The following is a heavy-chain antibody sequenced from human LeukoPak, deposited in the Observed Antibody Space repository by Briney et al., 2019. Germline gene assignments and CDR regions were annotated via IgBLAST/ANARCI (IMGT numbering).Heavy chain of an antibody. V-gene: IGHV4-34*01. CDR1: GGSFSAYY. D-gene: IGHD5-18*01. CDR2: INHSGSS. CDR3: APRGDIEHSYVYGKWFDP. J-gene: IGHJ5*02. Sequence: SETLSLTCAVYGGSFSAYYWTWIRQPPGKGLEWIGGINHSGSSNYNSSLRSRVTISVDTSYKQFSLRLSSVTAADTAVYYCAPRGDIEHSYVYGKWFDPWGQGTRVTVSS.